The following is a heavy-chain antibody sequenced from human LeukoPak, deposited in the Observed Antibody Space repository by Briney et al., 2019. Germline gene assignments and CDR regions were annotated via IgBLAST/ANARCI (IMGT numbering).Heavy chain of an antibody. CDR3: ARGNWNDEGFFDF. CDR2: ISDRSDYI. V-gene: IGHV3-21*01. D-gene: IGHD1-1*01. Sequence: GGSLRLSCAASGFNFNTYNMNWVRQAPGKGLEWVSSISDRSDYIYYSDPLRGRFSMSRDNANNSLYLLMNSLRAEDTAIYYCARGNWNDEGFFDFWGQGILVTVSS. CDR1: GFNFNTYN. J-gene: IGHJ4*02.